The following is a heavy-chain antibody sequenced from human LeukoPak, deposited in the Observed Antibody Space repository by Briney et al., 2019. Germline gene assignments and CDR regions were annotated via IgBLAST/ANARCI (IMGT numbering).Heavy chain of an antibody. V-gene: IGHV3-74*01. D-gene: IGHD3-10*01. CDR2: INSDGSST. CDR1: GVTSRNSW. J-gene: IGHJ4*02. Sequence: GGSLRLSCVASGVTSRNSWMHWVRQAPGKGLVWVSRINSDGSSTSYADSVKGRFTISRDNSKNTLYLQMNSLRAEDTAVYYCATISMGGQRNRARNYWGQGTLVTVSS. CDR3: ATISMGGQRNRARNY.